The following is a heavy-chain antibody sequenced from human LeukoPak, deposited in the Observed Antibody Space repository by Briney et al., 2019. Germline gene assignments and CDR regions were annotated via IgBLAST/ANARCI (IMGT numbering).Heavy chain of an antibody. CDR2: ISGSGGST. CDR1: GFTFSSYA. V-gene: IGHV3-23*01. D-gene: IGHD4-17*01. J-gene: IGHJ4*02. CDR3: ADYGVASYRFRVDY. Sequence: GGSLRLSCAASGFTFSSYAMSWVRQAPGKGLEWVSAISGSGGSTYYADSVKGRFTISRDNSKDTLYLQMNSLRAEDTAVYYCADYGVASYRFRVDYWGQGTLVTVSS.